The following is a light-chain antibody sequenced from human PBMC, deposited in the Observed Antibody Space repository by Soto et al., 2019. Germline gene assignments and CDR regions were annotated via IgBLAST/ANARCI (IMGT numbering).Light chain of an antibody. V-gene: IGKV3-11*01. CDR1: PSVTSN. CDR3: QQRSNWPWT. J-gene: IGKJ1*01. CDR2: DAS. Sequence: EIVLTQSPATLSLSPGERATLSCRASPSVTSNLAWYQQALGQAPRLLIYDASNRAAGIPARFSGSVSGTDFTLTISSLEPEEFAVYYCQQRSNWPWTFGQGTKVELQ.